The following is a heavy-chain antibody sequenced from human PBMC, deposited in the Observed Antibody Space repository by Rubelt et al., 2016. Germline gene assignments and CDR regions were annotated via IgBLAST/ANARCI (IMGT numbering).Heavy chain of an antibody. Sequence: QVQLQESGPGLVKPSETLSLTCTVSGGSISSYYWSWIRQPPGKGLEWIGYIYYSGGTNYNPSLKSLVTISVDTSTNQFSLKLSAVTAADTAVYYCARGGFPYYYYYMDVWGKGTTVTVSS. J-gene: IGHJ6*03. CDR1: GGSISSYY. CDR3: ARGGFPYYYYYMDV. CDR2: IYYSGGT. D-gene: IGHD3-16*01. V-gene: IGHV4-59*08.